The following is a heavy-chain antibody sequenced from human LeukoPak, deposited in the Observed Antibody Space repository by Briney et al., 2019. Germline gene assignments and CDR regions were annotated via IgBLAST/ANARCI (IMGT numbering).Heavy chain of an antibody. CDR1: GGSFGGYY. V-gene: IGHV4-34*01. J-gene: IGHJ5*02. D-gene: IGHD3-22*01. CDR2: INHSGST. CDR3: ARSHYYDSSGSHNNWFDP. Sequence: SETLSLTCAVYGGSFGGYYWTWIRQPPGKGLEWIGEINHSGSTNYNPSLKSRVTISVDTSKNQFSLKLSSVTAADTAVFYCARSHYYDSSGSHNNWFDPWGQGTLVTVSS.